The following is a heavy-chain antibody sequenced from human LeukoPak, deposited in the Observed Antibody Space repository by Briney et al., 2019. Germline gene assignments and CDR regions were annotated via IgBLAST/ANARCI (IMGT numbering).Heavy chain of an antibody. J-gene: IGHJ5*02. CDR3: ARHRGRWLHSNWFDP. D-gene: IGHD5-24*01. CDR1: GGSISSSSYY. CDR2: IYYSGST. V-gene: IGHV4-39*01. Sequence: SETLSLTCTVSGGSISSSSYYSGWIRQPPGKGLEWIGSIYYSGSTYYNPSLKSRVTISVDTSKNQFSLKLSSVTAADTAVYYCARHRGRWLHSNWFDPWGQGTLVTVSS.